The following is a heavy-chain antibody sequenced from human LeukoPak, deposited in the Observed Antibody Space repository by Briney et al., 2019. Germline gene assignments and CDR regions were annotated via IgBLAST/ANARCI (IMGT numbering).Heavy chain of an antibody. J-gene: IGHJ4*02. D-gene: IGHD4/OR15-4a*01. CDR3: ARGRTANYGTYYFDY. Sequence: SVKVSCKASGGTFSSYAISWVRQAPGQGLEWMGRIIPILGIANYAQKFRGRVTITADKSTSTAYMELSSLRSEDTAVYYCARGRTANYGTYYFDYWGQGTLVTVSS. CDR2: IIPILGIA. V-gene: IGHV1-69*04. CDR1: GGTFSSYA.